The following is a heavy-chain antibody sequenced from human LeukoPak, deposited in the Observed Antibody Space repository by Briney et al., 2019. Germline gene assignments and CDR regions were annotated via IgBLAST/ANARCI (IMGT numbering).Heavy chain of an antibody. CDR3: ARGPTRHDY. CDR2: INHSGST. Sequence: SQTLSLTCAVYGGSFSGYYWSWIRQPPGKGLEWIGEINHSGSTNYNPSLKSRVTISVDTSKNQFSLKLSSVTAADTAVYYCARGPTRHDYWGQGTLVTVSS. J-gene: IGHJ4*02. CDR1: GGSFSGYY. V-gene: IGHV4-34*01. D-gene: IGHD5-24*01.